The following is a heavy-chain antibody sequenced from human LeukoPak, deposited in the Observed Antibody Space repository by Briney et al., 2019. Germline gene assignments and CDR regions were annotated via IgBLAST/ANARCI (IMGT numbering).Heavy chain of an antibody. Sequence: PGGSLRLPCAASGFTFSSYGMSWVRQAPGKGLEWVSGISGSGGRTYYADFVKGRFTISRDNSKNTLFLQMNSLRAEDTAVYYCAKDGYTEWLGLYYFDYWGQGTLVTVSS. CDR3: AKDGYTEWLGLYYFDY. D-gene: IGHD6-19*01. CDR2: ISGSGGRT. J-gene: IGHJ4*02. V-gene: IGHV3-23*01. CDR1: GFTFSSYG.